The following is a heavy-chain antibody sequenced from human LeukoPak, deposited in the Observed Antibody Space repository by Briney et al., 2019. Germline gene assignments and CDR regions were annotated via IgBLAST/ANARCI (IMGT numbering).Heavy chain of an antibody. J-gene: IGHJ4*02. CDR1: GGSISTYY. D-gene: IGHD5-18*01. V-gene: IGHV4-59*01. CDR2: IYYSGSA. Sequence: SETLSLTCSVSGGSISTYYWSWIRQPPGKGLERIAYIYYSGSANYNPSLRSRVTISVDTSKNQFSLKLSSVTAADTAVYYCASFKGSPYTYGPYYFDYWGQGTLVTVSS. CDR3: ASFKGSPYTYGPYYFDY.